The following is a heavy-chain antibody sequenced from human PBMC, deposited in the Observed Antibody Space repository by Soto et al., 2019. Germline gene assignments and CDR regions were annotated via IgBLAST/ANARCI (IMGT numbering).Heavy chain of an antibody. Sequence: PGGSLSLSCAASGFPFGDYSMSWFRQAPGKGLEWVGFIRSKAYGGTTEYAASVKGRFTISRDDSKSIAYLQMNSLKTEDTAVYYCRFVVVVAATDFDAFDIWGQGTMVTVSS. CDR3: RFVVVVAATDFDAFDI. CDR2: IRSKAYGGTT. CDR1: GFPFGDYS. J-gene: IGHJ3*02. D-gene: IGHD2-15*01. V-gene: IGHV3-49*03.